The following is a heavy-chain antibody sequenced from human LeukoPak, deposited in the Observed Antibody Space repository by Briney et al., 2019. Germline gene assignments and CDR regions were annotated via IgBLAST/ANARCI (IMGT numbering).Heavy chain of an antibody. J-gene: IGHJ4*02. CDR2: INPNSGGT. V-gene: IGHV1-2*02. CDR3: ARDPPGVRYGRPIFDF. CDR1: GYTFTDYY. Sequence: ASVKVSCMASGYTFTDYYMHWVRQAPGQGLEWMGWINPNSGGTNYAQKFQGRVTMTRDKSISTAYMELYSLRSDDTAVYYCARDPPGVRYGRPIFDFWGQGTLVTVSS. D-gene: IGHD2-8*01.